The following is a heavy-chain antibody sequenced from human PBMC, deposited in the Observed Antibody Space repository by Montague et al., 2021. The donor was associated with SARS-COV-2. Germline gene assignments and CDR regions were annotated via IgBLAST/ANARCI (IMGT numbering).Heavy chain of an antibody. Sequence: SETLSLTCTVSGGSIITSNYYWGWLRQPPGKGLKWIGSGDYSGSTSYNPSLTSRVTISVDTSKNQFSLKLTSVTAADTAVYYCARHVGRGPGAMACFDPWGQGTTVTVSS. CDR3: ARHVGRGPGAMACFDP. CDR1: GGSIITSNYY. CDR2: GDYSGST. V-gene: IGHV4-39*01. D-gene: IGHD2-2*01. J-gene: IGHJ5*02.